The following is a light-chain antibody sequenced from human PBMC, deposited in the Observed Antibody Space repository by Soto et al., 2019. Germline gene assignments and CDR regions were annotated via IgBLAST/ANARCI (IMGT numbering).Light chain of an antibody. Sequence: QSVLTQPASVSGSPGQSITISCTGTSSDVGGYNYVSWYQQHPGKAPKFVIYDVSNRPSGVSTRFSGSKSGNTASLTISGLQAEDEADYYCNSYTTSNTRQIVFGTGTKVTVL. CDR1: SSDVGGYNY. J-gene: IGLJ1*01. CDR2: DVS. CDR3: NSYTTSNTRQIV. V-gene: IGLV2-14*01.